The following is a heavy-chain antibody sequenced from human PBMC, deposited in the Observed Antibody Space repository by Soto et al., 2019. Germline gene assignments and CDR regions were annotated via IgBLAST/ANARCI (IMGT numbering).Heavy chain of an antibody. J-gene: IGHJ6*02. V-gene: IGHV1-69*01. Sequence: QVQLVQSGAEVKKPGSSVKVSCKASGGTFSSYAISWVRQAPGQGLEWMGGIIPIFGTANYAQKFQGRVTITADESTSTAYMELGSLRSEDTAVYYCARPRGVAAAGIYYGMDVWGQGTTVTVSS. CDR2: IIPIFGTA. CDR3: ARPRGVAAAGIYYGMDV. D-gene: IGHD6-13*01. CDR1: GGTFSSYA.